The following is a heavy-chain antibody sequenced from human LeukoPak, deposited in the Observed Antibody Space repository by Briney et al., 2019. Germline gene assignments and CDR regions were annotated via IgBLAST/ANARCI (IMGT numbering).Heavy chain of an antibody. CDR3: ARALGDYGNNRVYYFGY. CDR2: INPNSGGT. Sequence: ASVKVSCKASGYTFTAYYIHWVRQAPGQGLEWMGWINPNSGGTNYAQKFQGRVTMTRDTSISTAYMDLSRLTSDDTAMYYCARALGDYGNNRVYYFGYWGQGTLVTVSS. J-gene: IGHJ4*02. CDR1: GYTFTAYY. D-gene: IGHD4-17*01. V-gene: IGHV1-2*02.